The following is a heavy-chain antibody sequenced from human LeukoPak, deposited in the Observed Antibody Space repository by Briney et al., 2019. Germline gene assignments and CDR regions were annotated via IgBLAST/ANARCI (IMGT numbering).Heavy chain of an antibody. CDR1: GYTFSDYY. Sequence: ASVKVSCKPSGYTFSDYYMHWVRQAPGQGLEWMGIINPSGGSTSYAQKFQGRVTMTRDTSTSTVYMELSSLRSEDTAVYYCARDLLDGSGSYTWYYYGMDVWGQGTTVTVSS. CDR3: ARDLLDGSGSYTWYYYGMDV. CDR2: INPSGGST. J-gene: IGHJ6*02. V-gene: IGHV1-46*01. D-gene: IGHD3-10*01.